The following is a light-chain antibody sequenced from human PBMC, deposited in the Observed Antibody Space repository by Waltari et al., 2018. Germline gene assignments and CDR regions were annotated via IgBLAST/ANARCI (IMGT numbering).Light chain of an antibody. CDR3: EKYHTTPGT. V-gene: IGKV4-1*01. CDR1: PCALYSSDNKNL. J-gene: IGKJ5*01. CDR2: CAS. Sequence: DIVLTQSPDSLPVSLGARATINCKSSPCALYSSDNKNLLAWYQQQPGQPPKLHIYCASARESGVPDRSGGRGAGKDFTLTISSLKAEDVAVYCGEKYHTTPGTFGEGTRLEIK.